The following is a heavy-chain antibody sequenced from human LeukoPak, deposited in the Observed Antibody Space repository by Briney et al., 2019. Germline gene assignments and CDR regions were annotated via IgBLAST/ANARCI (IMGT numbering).Heavy chain of an antibody. CDR2: INHSGST. CDR3: ARGPAMVRGVNWFDP. Sequence: SETLSLTCAVYGGSFSGYYWSWIRQPPGKGLEWIGEINHSGSTNYNPSLKSRVNISVDTSKNQFSLKLSSVTAADTAVYYCARGPAMVRGVNWFDPWGQGTLVTVSS. CDR1: GGSFSGYY. D-gene: IGHD3-10*01. V-gene: IGHV4-34*01. J-gene: IGHJ5*02.